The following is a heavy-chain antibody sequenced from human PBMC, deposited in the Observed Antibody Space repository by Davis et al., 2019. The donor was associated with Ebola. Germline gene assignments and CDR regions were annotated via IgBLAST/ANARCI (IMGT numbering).Heavy chain of an antibody. V-gene: IGHV3-74*01. J-gene: IGHJ4*02. CDR2: INSDGSST. CDR1: GFTFSSYW. CDR3: ARAGRWELGY. Sequence: GESLKISCAAPGFTFSSYWMHWVRQAPGKGLVWVSRINSDGSSTSYADSVKGRFTISRDNAKNTLYLQMNSLRAEDTAVYYCARAGRWELGYWGQGTLVTVSS. D-gene: IGHD1-26*01.